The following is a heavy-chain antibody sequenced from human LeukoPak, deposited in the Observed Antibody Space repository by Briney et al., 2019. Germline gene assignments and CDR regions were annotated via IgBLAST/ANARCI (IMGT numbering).Heavy chain of an antibody. D-gene: IGHD6-19*01. V-gene: IGHV6-1*01. CDR3: ARDGAVAGVPFDY. CDR2: THYRFKWYN. CDR1: GDSVSSNSAA. Sequence: SQTLSLTSAISGDSVSSNSAAWNWIRQSPSRSLEWLGRTHYRFKWYNVYAVSVKSRITINPDTSKNPFSLQLNSVTPEDTAVYYCARDGAVAGVPFDYWGQGTLVTVSS. J-gene: IGHJ4*02.